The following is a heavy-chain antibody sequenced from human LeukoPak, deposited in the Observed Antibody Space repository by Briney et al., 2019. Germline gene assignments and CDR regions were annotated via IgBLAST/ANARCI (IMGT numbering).Heavy chain of an antibody. J-gene: IGHJ6*02. V-gene: IGHV4-59*08. CDR1: GGSISSYY. CDR3: ARHGSGSYGYYYGMDV. CDR2: IYYSGST. Sequence: SETLSLTCTISGGSISSYYWSWIRQPPGKGLEWIGYIYYSGSTNYNPSLKSRVTISVDTSKNQFSLKLSSVTAADTAVYYCARHGSGSYGYYYGMDVWGQGTTVTVSS. D-gene: IGHD1-26*01.